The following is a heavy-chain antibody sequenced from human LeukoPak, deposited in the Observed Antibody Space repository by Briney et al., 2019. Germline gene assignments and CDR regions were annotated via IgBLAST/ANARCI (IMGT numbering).Heavy chain of an antibody. V-gene: IGHV3-21*01. CDR1: GFALNSYS. D-gene: IGHD3-10*01. J-gene: IGHJ5*02. CDR2: ISSTSAYI. CDR3: ARDHRKSGSGSSRWFDP. Sequence: GGSLRLSCAASGFALNSYSLAWVRQAPGKGLEWVSSISSTSAYIYYADSVKGRFTISRDNAKNSLYLQMNSLRAEDTAVYYCARDHRKSGSGSSRWFDPWGQGTLVTVSS.